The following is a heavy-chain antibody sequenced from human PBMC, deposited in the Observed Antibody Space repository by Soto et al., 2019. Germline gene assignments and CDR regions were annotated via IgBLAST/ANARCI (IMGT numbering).Heavy chain of an antibody. CDR1: GGSISSGNYY. CDR2: ISYSGST. Sequence: SETLSLTCTVSGGSISSGNYYWRWIRQPPGKGLEWIGFISYSGSTYYSLSLKSRVTISVDTSKNQFSLNLSFVTAADTAVYYCARDRAIPTYSSSWPYYYYYGMDVWGQGTTVT. D-gene: IGHD6-13*01. J-gene: IGHJ6*02. V-gene: IGHV4-30-4*01. CDR3: ARDRAIPTYSSSWPYYYYYGMDV.